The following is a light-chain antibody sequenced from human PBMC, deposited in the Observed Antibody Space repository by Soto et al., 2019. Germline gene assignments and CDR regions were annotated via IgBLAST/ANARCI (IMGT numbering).Light chain of an antibody. CDR2: DVS. CDR3: CSYAGSYTHYV. Sequence: QSALTQPRSVSGSPGQSITISCTGTSSDVGGYNYVSWYRQHPGRAHKLMIYDVSKRPSGVPDRFSGSKSGNTASLTISGPQAEDEADYYCCSYAGSYTHYVFGTGTKLTVL. CDR1: SSDVGGYNY. J-gene: IGLJ1*01. V-gene: IGLV2-11*01.